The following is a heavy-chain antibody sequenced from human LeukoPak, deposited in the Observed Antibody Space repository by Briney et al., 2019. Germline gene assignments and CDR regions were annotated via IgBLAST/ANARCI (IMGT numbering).Heavy chain of an antibody. Sequence: PGGSLRLSCVGSGFTFSTYWMNWVRQAPGKGLEWISSISSSSSYIYYADSVKGRFTISRDNAKNSLYLQMNSLRAEDTAVYYCARDGMVRGVMPVLNWFDPWGQGTLVTVSS. J-gene: IGHJ5*02. CDR3: ARDGMVRGVMPVLNWFDP. V-gene: IGHV3-21*01. CDR2: ISSSSSYI. CDR1: GFTFSTYW. D-gene: IGHD3-10*01.